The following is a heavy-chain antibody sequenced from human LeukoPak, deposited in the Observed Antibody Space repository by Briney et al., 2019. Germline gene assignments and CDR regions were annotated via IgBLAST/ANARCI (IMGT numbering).Heavy chain of an antibody. CDR2: ISSNTTTT. D-gene: IGHD3-10*01. CDR1: GFTFSSYS. Sequence: GGSLRLSCAASGFTFSSYSMNWVRQAPGKGLEWVSYISSNTTTTYSAESVKGRFTISRDNAKNSLFLQMNSLRAEDTAVYFCARSQGPTYGSGTYSPYFDYWGQGTLVTVSS. V-gene: IGHV3-48*01. CDR3: ARSQGPTYGSGTYSPYFDY. J-gene: IGHJ4*02.